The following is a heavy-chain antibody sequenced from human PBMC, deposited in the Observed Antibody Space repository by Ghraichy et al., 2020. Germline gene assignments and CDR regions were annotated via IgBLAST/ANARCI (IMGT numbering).Heavy chain of an antibody. CDR2: ISSSSSTI. CDR1: GFTFSSYS. Sequence: GGSLRLSCAASGFTFSSYSMNWVRQAPGKGLEWVSYISSSSSTIYYADSVKGRFTISRDNAKNSLYLQMNSLRDEDTAVYYCARDLVYYDSSGYYIYYGMDVWGQGTTVTVSS. CDR3: ARDLVYYDSSGYYIYYGMDV. V-gene: IGHV3-48*02. D-gene: IGHD3-22*01. J-gene: IGHJ6*02.